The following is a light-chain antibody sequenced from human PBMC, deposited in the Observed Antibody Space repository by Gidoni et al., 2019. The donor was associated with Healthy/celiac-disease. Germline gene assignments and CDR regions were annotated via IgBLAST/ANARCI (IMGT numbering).Light chain of an antibody. Sequence: DIKMTPSPSSLSASVGDRVTITCQASQDISNYLNWYQQKPGKAPKLLIYDASNLETGVPSRFSGSGSGTDFTFTISSLQPEDIATYYCQQYDNLPRYTFGQGTKLEIK. CDR2: DAS. J-gene: IGKJ2*01. V-gene: IGKV1-33*01. CDR3: QQYDNLPRYT. CDR1: QDISNY.